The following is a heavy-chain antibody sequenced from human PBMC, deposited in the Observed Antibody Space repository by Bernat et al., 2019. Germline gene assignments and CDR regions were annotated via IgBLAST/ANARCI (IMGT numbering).Heavy chain of an antibody. Sequence: QVQLVESGGGVVQPGRSLRLSCAASGFTFSSYAMHWVRQAPGKGLEWVAVISYDGSNKYYADSVKGRFTISRDNSKNTLYLQMNSLRAEDTAVYYCARDRRRYCSGGSCPDAFDIWGQGTMVTVSS. CDR3: ARDRRRYCSGGSCPDAFDI. J-gene: IGHJ3*02. D-gene: IGHD2-15*01. CDR2: ISYDGSNK. V-gene: IGHV3-30-3*01. CDR1: GFTFSSYA.